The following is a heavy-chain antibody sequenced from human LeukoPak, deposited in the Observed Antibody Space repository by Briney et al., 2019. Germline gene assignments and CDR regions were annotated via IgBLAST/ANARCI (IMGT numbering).Heavy chain of an antibody. Sequence: GGSLRLSCSASGFTFSSYAMHWARQAPGKGLVWVSRIASDGSSTTYADSVKGRFSISRDNAKNTLYLQMNSLRVEDTAVYCCARGRPHGNDYWGQGTLVTVSS. J-gene: IGHJ4*02. V-gene: IGHV3-74*01. CDR3: ARGRPHGNDY. CDR1: GFTFSSYA. D-gene: IGHD4-23*01. CDR2: IASDGSST.